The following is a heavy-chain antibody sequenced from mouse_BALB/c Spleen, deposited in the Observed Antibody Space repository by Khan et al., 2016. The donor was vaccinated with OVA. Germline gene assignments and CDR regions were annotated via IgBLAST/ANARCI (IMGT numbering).Heavy chain of an antibody. V-gene: IGHV10-1*02. CDR2: IRSKSNNYAT. J-gene: IGHJ4*01. D-gene: IGHD1-1*01. CDR3: VIQGYGSSYYAMDY. CDR1: GFTFNTYA. Sequence: EVQLVESGGGLVQPKGSLKLSCAASGFTFNTYAMNWVRQAPGKGLEWVARIRSKSNNYATYYADSVKDRFTISRDDSQSMLYLQMNNLKTEDTAMYYSVIQGYGSSYYAMDYWGQGTSVTVSS.